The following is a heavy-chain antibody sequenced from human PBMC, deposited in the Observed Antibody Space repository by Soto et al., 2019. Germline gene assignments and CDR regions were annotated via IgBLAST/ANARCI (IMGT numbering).Heavy chain of an antibody. Sequence: GESLKISRQCSGYTFSNFWIAWVRQLPGKGLEYMGIIYPGDSETRYSPSFHGKVTISVDRSIGTAYLQWSSLEDSDSAFYFCARSPRSSPYFDYWGRGALVTVS. CDR1: GYTFSNFW. CDR3: ARSPRSSPYFDY. V-gene: IGHV5-51*01. CDR2: IYPGDSET. D-gene: IGHD6-13*01. J-gene: IGHJ4*02.